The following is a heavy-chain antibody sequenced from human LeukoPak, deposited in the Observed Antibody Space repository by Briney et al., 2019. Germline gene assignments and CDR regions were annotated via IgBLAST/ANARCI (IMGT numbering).Heavy chain of an antibody. J-gene: IGHJ4*02. CDR3: ARHSYGDYEGRFDY. CDR2: INHSGST. Sequence: SETLSLTCAVYGGSFSGYYWSWIRQPPGKGLEWIGEINHSGSTNYNPSLKSGVTISVDTSKNQFSLKLSSVTDADTAVYYCARHSYGDYEGRFDYWGRGTLVTVSS. CDR1: GGSFSGYY. D-gene: IGHD4-17*01. V-gene: IGHV4-34*01.